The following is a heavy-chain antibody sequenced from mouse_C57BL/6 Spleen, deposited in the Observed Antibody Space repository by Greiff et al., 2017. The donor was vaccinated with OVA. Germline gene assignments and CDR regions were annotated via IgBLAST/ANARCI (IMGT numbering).Heavy chain of an antibody. CDR1: GFTFSDYY. CDR3: AREDYSNSYWYFDV. J-gene: IGHJ1*03. CDR2: INYDGSST. V-gene: IGHV5-16*01. Sequence: EVKLVESEGGLVQPGSSMKLSCTASGFTFSDYYMAWVRQVPEKGLEWVANINYDGSSTYYLDSLKSRFIISRDNAKNILYLQMSSLKSEDTATYYCAREDYSNSYWYFDVWGTGTTVTVSS. D-gene: IGHD2-5*01.